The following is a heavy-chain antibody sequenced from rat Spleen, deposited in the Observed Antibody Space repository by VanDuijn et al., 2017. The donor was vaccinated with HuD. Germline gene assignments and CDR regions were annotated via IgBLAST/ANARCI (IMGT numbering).Heavy chain of an antibody. CDR2: IRNKVKGFTT. V-gene: IGHV7-7*01. J-gene: IGHJ3*01. D-gene: IGHD1-11*01. CDR1: GFTFTDFY. Sequence: EVKLLESGGGLVQPGGSMRLSCEASGFTFTDFYMNWIRQPAGKAPEWLGFIRNKVKGFTTEYNPSVKGRFTISRDNTQNMLYLQMNTLRPEDTATYYCATLRWFAYWGQGTLVTVSS. CDR3: ATLRWFAY.